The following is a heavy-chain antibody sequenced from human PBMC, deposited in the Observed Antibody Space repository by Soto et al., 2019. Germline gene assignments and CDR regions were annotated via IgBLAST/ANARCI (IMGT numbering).Heavy chain of an antibody. Sequence: ASVKVSCKASGYTFTSYAMHWVRQAPGQRLEWMGWINAGNGNTKYSQKFQGRVTITRDTSASTAYMELRSLRSEDTAVYYCARVRNYYDSSGYFSLIVPHDYWGQGTLVTVSS. J-gene: IGHJ4*02. D-gene: IGHD3-22*01. CDR1: GYTFTSYA. V-gene: IGHV1-3*01. CDR2: INAGNGNT. CDR3: ARVRNYYDSSGYFSLIVPHDY.